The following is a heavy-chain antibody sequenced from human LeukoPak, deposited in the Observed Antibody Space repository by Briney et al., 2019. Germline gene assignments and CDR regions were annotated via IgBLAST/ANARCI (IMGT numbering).Heavy chain of an antibody. Sequence: GGSLRLSCGASGFTFDDYAMHWVRQAPGKGLEWVAVIWYDGSNKYYADSVKGRFIISRDNSRNTLFLQMSSLRAEDTAVYYCASAAGPFDHWGQGTLVTVSS. D-gene: IGHD6-13*01. V-gene: IGHV3-33*08. CDR1: GFTFDDYA. CDR2: IWYDGSNK. CDR3: ASAAGPFDH. J-gene: IGHJ4*02.